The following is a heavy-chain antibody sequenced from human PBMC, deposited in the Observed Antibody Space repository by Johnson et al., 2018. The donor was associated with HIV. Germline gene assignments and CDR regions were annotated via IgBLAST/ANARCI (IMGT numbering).Heavy chain of an antibody. Sequence: QVQLVESGGGVVQPRKSLRLSCAASGFTFSSYGMHWVRQAPGKGLEWVAVIWYDGSNKYYADSVKGRFTISRYNSKNTLYLHMKSLRPEDTAVYYCAKDQGSEQRNDAFDIWGQGTMVTVSS. J-gene: IGHJ3*02. D-gene: IGHD1-14*01. CDR3: AKDQGSEQRNDAFDI. V-gene: IGHV3-33*06. CDR1: GFTFSSYG. CDR2: IWYDGSNK.